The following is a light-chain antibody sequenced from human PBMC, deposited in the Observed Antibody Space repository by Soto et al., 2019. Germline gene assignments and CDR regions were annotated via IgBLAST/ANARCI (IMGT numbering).Light chain of an antibody. J-gene: IGKJ2*01. CDR2: GAS. CDR3: QQSYRSPYT. V-gene: IGKV1-39*01. CDR1: QSINIY. Sequence: IQMTQSPSSLSASVGDSVTVTCRASQSINIYLNWYQQKPGKAPTLLIYGASSLQSVVPSRFTGGGSRTDFTLTISSLQPEDCATYDCQQSYRSPYTFGQGTKLEIK.